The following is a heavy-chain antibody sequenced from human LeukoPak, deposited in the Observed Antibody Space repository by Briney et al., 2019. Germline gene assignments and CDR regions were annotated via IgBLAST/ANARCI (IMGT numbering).Heavy chain of an antibody. D-gene: IGHD2-21*01. CDR2: LHFSGTP. Sequence: PSETLTLACSVSDDSIRTNSYYWGWIRQPPGQGLEWVGSLHFSGTPYYSPSLSSRVAVSRDTSNNQFSLTLKSVTATVTAVYFCTRGGDAHKLGNFWGPGILVTVSS. J-gene: IGHJ4*02. CDR3: TRGGDAHKLGNF. V-gene: IGHV4-39*01. CDR1: DDSIRTNSYY.